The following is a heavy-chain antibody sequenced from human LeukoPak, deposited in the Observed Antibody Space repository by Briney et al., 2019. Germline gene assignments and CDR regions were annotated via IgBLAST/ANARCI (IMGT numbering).Heavy chain of an antibody. D-gene: IGHD3-16*02. V-gene: IGHV4-34*01. Sequence: SETLSLTCAVYGGSFSGYYWSWIRQPPGKGLEWIGEINHSGSTNYNPSLKSRVTISVDTSKNQFSLKLGSVTAADTAVYYCARSPYYDYVWGSYRYNGDYWGQGTLVTVSS. CDR2: INHSGST. CDR3: ARSPYYDYVWGSYRYNGDY. CDR1: GGSFSGYY. J-gene: IGHJ4*02.